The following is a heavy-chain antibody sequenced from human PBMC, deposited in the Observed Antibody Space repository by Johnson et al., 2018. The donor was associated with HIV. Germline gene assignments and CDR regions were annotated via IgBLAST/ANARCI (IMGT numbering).Heavy chain of an antibody. CDR1: RFPFRSYS. CDR2: ISYDASNK. D-gene: IGHD3-10*01. Sequence: VQLVESGGGLVQPGGSLRLSCAASRFPFRSYSMHWVRQAPGKGLEWVALISYDASNKYYADPVKGRFTISRDNSKNTLYLQMNSLRVDDTAIYYCARDPGSITMVLGDAFDIWGQGTMVTVSS. V-gene: IGHV3-30-3*01. CDR3: ARDPGSITMVLGDAFDI. J-gene: IGHJ3*02.